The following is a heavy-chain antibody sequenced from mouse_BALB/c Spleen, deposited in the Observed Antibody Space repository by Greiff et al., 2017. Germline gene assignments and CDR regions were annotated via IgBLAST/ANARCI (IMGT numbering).Heavy chain of an antibody. D-gene: IGHD5-1*01. CDR3: ARTYDWYFDV. J-gene: IGHJ1*01. CDR1: GYTFTSYW. Sequence: VQLQESGAELAKPGASVKMSCKASGYTFTSYWMHWVKQRPGQGLEWIGYINPSTGYTEYNQKFKDKATLTADKSSSTAYMQLSSLTSEDSAVYYCARTYDWYFDVWGAGTTVTVSS. V-gene: IGHV1-7*01. CDR2: INPSTGYT.